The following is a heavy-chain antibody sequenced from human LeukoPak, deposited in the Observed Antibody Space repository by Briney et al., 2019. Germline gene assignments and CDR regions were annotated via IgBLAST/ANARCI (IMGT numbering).Heavy chain of an antibody. J-gene: IGHJ6*02. CDR2: INHSGST. D-gene: IGHD2-2*01. V-gene: IGHV4-34*01. CDR3: ARGWGDIVVVPAAVAAIGMDV. CDR1: GGSLSGYY. Sequence: SETLSLTCAVYGGSLSGYYWSWIRQPPGKGLEWIGEINHSGSTNYNPSLKSRVTISVDTSKNQFSLKLSSVTAADTAVYYCARGWGDIVVVPAAVAAIGMDVWGQGTTVTVSS.